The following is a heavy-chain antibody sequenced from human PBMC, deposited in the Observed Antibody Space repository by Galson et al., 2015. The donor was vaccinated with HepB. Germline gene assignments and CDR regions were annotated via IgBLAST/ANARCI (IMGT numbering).Heavy chain of an antibody. D-gene: IGHD2-2*02. CDR1: GYTFTSYG. J-gene: IGHJ6*03. Sequence: SVKVSCKASGYTFTSYGISWVRQAPGQGLEWMGWISAYNGNTNYAQKLQGRVTMTTDTSTSTAYMELRSLRSEDTAVYYCARAKRYCSSTSCYNPSYYYYYMDVWGKGTTVTVSS. V-gene: IGHV1-18*01. CDR2: ISAYNGNT. CDR3: ARAKRYCSSTSCYNPSYYYYYMDV.